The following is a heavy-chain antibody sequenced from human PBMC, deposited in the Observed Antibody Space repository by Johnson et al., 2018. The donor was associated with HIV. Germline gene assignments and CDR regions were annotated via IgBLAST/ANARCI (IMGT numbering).Heavy chain of an antibody. J-gene: IGHJ3*02. CDR3: ASREPKLGGYAFDI. CDR1: GFTFDDYG. V-gene: IGHV3-20*04. Sequence: VQLVESGGVVVQPGGSLRLSCAASGFTFDDYGMSWVRQVPGKGLEWVSGINWNGDSKGYADSVNGRFTISRDNGKNSLYLQMNSLRAEDTAVYYCASREPKLGGYAFDIWGQGTMVTVSS. D-gene: IGHD1-14*01. CDR2: INWNGDSK.